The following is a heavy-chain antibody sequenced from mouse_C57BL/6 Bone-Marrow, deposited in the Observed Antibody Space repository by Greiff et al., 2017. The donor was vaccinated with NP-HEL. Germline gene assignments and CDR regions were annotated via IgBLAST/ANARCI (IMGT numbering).Heavy chain of an antibody. CDR1: GYSITSGYY. V-gene: IGHV3-6*01. CDR3: ARGPLYY. D-gene: IGHD6-1*01. CDR2: ISYDGSN. Sequence: EVQLVESGPGLVKPSQSLSLTCSVTGYSITSGYYWNWIRQFPGNKLEWMGYISYDGSNNYNPSLKNRISITRDTSKNQFFLKLNSVTTEDTATYYCARGPLYYWGQGTTLTVSS. J-gene: IGHJ2*01.